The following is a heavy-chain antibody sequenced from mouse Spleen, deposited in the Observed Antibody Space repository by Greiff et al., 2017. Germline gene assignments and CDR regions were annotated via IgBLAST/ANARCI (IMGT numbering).Heavy chain of an antibody. CDR1: GYSITSGYY. J-gene: IGHJ2*01. Sequence: EVQLQESGPGLVKPSQSLSLTCSVTGYSITSGYYWNWIRQFPENKLEWMGYISYDGSNNYNPSLKNRISITRDTSKNQFFLKLNSVTTEDTATYYCAGLRRYFDYWGQGTTLTVSS. CDR3: AGLRRYFDY. D-gene: IGHD2-12*01. CDR2: ISYDGSN. V-gene: IGHV3-6*01.